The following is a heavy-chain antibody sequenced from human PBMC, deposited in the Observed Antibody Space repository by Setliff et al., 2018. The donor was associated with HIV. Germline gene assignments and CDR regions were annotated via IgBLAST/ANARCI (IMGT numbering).Heavy chain of an antibody. Sequence: ASVKVSCKASGYTFTGYYIHWVRRAPGQGLEWMGRINPSSGGTNYAPKFQGRVTMTRDKSISTAYMELSRLRSDDTAVYYCARARGSVGYYGSGTMYHMDVWGKGTTVTVSS. D-gene: IGHD3-10*01. V-gene: IGHV1-2*06. CDR1: GYTFTGYY. J-gene: IGHJ6*03. CDR3: ARARGSVGYYGSGTMYHMDV. CDR2: INPSSGGT.